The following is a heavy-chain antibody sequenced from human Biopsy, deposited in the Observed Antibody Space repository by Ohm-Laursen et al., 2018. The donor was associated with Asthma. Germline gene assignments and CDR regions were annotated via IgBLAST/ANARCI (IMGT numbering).Heavy chain of an antibody. Sequence: ASVKVSCKTSGYTLNSAGITWVRQAPGQGLEWMGWISVYNGNTKVAQKLQDRVTMITDTSTSTAYLELRSLRSDDTAVYFCARAVDYSHYYGIDVWGQGTTVTVS. CDR2: ISVYNGNT. CDR3: ARAVDYSHYYGIDV. V-gene: IGHV1-18*01. J-gene: IGHJ6*02. D-gene: IGHD3-10*01. CDR1: GYTLNSAG.